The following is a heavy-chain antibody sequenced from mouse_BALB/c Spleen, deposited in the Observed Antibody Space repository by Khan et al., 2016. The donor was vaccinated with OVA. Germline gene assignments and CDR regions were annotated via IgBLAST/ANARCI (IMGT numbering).Heavy chain of an antibody. J-gene: IGHJ3*01. Sequence: VQLQQSGPELMKPGASVKISCKASGYSFTTYYMHWVKQSHGKSLEWIGYIDPFNGNTNYNQKFRGKATMTVDKYSSTAYMQLSSLTSEDSAVFYCTRLGLNTWCAYWGQGTLVTVSA. CDR3: TRLGLNTWCAY. CDR2: IDPFNGNT. D-gene: IGHD1-3*01. V-gene: IGHV1S135*01. CDR1: GYSFTTYY.